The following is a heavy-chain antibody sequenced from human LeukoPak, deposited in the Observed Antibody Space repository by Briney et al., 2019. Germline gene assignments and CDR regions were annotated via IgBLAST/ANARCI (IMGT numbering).Heavy chain of an antibody. CDR2: IYTSGST. D-gene: IGHD3-3*01. J-gene: IGHJ4*02. CDR1: GGSISSGSYY. CDR3: ARITYYDFWSGYYIFDY. Sequence: SETLSLTXTVSGGSISSGSYYWSWIRQPAGKGLEWIGRIYTSGSTNYNPSLKSRVTISVDTSKNQFSLKLSSVTAADTAVYYCARITYYDFWSGYYIFDYWGQGTLVTVSS. V-gene: IGHV4-61*02.